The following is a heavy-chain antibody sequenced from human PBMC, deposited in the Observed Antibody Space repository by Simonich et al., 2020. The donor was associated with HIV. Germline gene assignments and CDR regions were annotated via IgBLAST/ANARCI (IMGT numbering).Heavy chain of an antibody. CDR2: IDQSGSP. Sequence: QVQLQQWGAGLLKPSETLSLPCAVYGGSFSGYYWSWIPQPPGKGLEWFGEIDQSGSPNSTPSLKSRVTISVDTSKNQFSLKLSSVTAADTAVYYCARATEWLHNPYYFDYWGQGTLVTVSS. CDR1: GGSFSGYY. CDR3: ARATEWLHNPYYFDY. J-gene: IGHJ4*02. V-gene: IGHV4-34*02. D-gene: IGHD3-3*01.